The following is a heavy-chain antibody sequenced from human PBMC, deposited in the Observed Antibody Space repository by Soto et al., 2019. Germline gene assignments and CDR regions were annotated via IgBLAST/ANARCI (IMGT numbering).Heavy chain of an antibody. Sequence: ASVKVSCKASGYTFTSYAIHWVRQAPGQRLEWMGWINAGNGNTKYSQKFQGRVTITRDTSASTAYMELSSLRSEDTAVYYCARTSSSSWFWFDPWGQGTLVTVSS. J-gene: IGHJ5*02. D-gene: IGHD6-13*01. V-gene: IGHV1-3*01. CDR2: INAGNGNT. CDR3: ARTSSSSWFWFDP. CDR1: GYTFTSYA.